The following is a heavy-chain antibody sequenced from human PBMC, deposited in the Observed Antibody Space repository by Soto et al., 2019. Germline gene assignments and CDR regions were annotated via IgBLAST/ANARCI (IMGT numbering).Heavy chain of an antibody. Sequence: EVQLAESGGGLVQPGVSLRLSCAASGFDFSNSWIHWVRQGPGKGLVLVSHINSDGSGTTYADSVKGRFTISRDNAKNTVYLQMNSLSAEDTAVYYCAKDTAYAMDVWGQGTTVTVSS. V-gene: IGHV3-74*01. CDR3: AKDTAYAMDV. CDR2: INSDGSGT. CDR1: GFDFSNSW. D-gene: IGHD2-15*01. J-gene: IGHJ6*02.